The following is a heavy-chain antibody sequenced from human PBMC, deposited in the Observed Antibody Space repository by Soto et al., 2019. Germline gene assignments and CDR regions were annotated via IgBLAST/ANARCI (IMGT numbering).Heavy chain of an antibody. CDR1: GGSISSSSYY. Sequence: SETLSLTCTVSGGSISSSSYYWGWIRQPPGKGLEWIGSIYYSGSTYYNPSLKSRVTISVDTSKNQFSLKLSSVTAADTAVYYCARHKENNCFDPWGQGTLVTVSS. CDR3: ARHKENNCFDP. J-gene: IGHJ5*02. V-gene: IGHV4-39*01. CDR2: IYYSGST.